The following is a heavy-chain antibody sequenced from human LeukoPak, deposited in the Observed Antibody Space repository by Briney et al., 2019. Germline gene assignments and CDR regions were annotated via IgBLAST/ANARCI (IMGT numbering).Heavy chain of an antibody. J-gene: IGHJ4*02. CDR3: ASGRQLGY. CDR2: IKEDGSEK. CDR1: GFTFSNYW. Sequence: PGVSLSLSCAASGFTFSNYWMSWVRQAPGKGLEWVANIKEDGSEKYYVDSVKGRFTISRDNARNSLYLQMNSLRAEDTAVYYCASGRQLGYWGQGTLVTVSS. V-gene: IGHV3-7*01. D-gene: IGHD6-13*01.